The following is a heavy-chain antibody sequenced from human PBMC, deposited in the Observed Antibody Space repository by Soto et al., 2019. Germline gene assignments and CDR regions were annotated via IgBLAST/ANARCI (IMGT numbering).Heavy chain of an antibody. J-gene: IGHJ5*02. V-gene: IGHV1-8*01. CDR3: ARSQLNRGFGELLGDNWFDP. D-gene: IGHD3-10*01. CDR2: MNPNSGNT. Sequence: ASVKVSCKASGYTFTSYDINWVRQATGQGLEWMGWMNPNSGNTGYAQKFRGRVTMTRNTSISTAYMELSSLRSEDTAVYYCARSQLNRGFGELLGDNWFDPWGQGTLVNVSS. CDR1: GYTFTSYD.